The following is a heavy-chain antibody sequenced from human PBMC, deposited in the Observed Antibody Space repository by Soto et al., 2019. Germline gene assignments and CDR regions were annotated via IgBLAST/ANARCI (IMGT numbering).Heavy chain of an antibody. V-gene: IGHV3-7*03. Sequence: WVTLRLSCAASGFTFSSYWMSWVRQAPGKGLEWVGNIKQDGSEKYYVDSVKGRFTISRDNAKNSLYLQMNSLRAEDTAVYYCARRGSSWYRYYYYFDYWGQGTLVTVSS. J-gene: IGHJ4*02. CDR3: ARRGSSWYRYYYYFDY. CDR1: GFTFSSYW. D-gene: IGHD6-13*01. CDR2: IKQDGSEK.